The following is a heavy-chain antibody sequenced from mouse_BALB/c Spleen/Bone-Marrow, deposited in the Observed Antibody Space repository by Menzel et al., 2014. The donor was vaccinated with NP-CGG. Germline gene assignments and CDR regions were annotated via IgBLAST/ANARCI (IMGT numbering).Heavy chain of an antibody. CDR1: GYTFTKXH. V-gene: IGHV1S45*01. CDR3: XXXXXXXWFAY. CDR2: INPYNDYT. J-gene: IGHJ3*01. Sequence: VQLKHSGAELVRPGASVKISCKAFGYTFTKXHINWGKQRPGQXXDXIGYINPYNDYTSYNQKFKGKATLTVDKSSSTAYMDLSSLTSEDSAXXXXXXXXXXXWFAYXGXXTLVTVSA.